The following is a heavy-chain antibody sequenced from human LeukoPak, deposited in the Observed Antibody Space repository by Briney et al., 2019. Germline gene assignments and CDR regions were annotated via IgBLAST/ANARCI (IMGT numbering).Heavy chain of an antibody. D-gene: IGHD3-10*01. J-gene: IGHJ4*02. Sequence: SETLSLTCAVYGGSFSGYYWSWIRQPPGKGLEWIGEINHSGSTNYNPSLKSRVTISVDTSKNQFSLKLSSVTAADTAVYYRARALYGPDLAVDYWGQGTLVTVSS. CDR1: GGSFSGYY. CDR2: INHSGST. CDR3: ARALYGPDLAVDY. V-gene: IGHV4-34*01.